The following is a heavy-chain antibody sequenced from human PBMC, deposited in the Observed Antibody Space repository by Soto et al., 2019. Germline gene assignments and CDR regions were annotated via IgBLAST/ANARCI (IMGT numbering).Heavy chain of an antibody. J-gene: IGHJ4*02. D-gene: IGHD6-19*01. Sequence: GASVKVSCKASGYTFTSFHICWVRQAPGQGLEWMGWISAYNGNTNYAQNLQGRVTMTTDTSTSTAYMELRSLRSDDTAVYYCARDDSGWYNYWGQGTPVTVSS. CDR3: ARDDSGWYNY. CDR2: ISAYNGNT. CDR1: GYTFTSFH. V-gene: IGHV1-18*01.